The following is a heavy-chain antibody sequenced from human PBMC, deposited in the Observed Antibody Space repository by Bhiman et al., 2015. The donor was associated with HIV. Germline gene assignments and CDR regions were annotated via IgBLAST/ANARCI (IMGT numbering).Heavy chain of an antibody. D-gene: IGHD3-3*01. V-gene: IGHV3-21*01. J-gene: IGHJ4*02. CDR1: GFTFSRNS. Sequence: EVHLVESGGGLVQAGESLRLSCAASGFTFSRNSMNWVRQAPGKGLEWVSSISTSSIYIHYADTLKGRFTISRDNSKNTLYLQMNSLRAEDTAVYYCAKVGHGSRNFTIFGVVNSDYWGQGTLVTVSS. CDR3: AKVGHGSRNFTIFGVVNSDY. CDR2: ISTSSIYI.